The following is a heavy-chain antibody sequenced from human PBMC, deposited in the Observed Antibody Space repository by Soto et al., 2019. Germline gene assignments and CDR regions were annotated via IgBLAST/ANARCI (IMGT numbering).Heavy chain of an antibody. CDR1: GGTFSSYA. CDR3: ASNGYDILTGYPYYFDY. D-gene: IGHD3-9*01. CDR2: IIPIFGTA. Sequence: SVKVSCKASGGTFSSYAISWVRQAPGQGLEWMGGIIPIFGTANYAQKFQGRVTITADKSTSTAYMGLSSLRSEDTAVYYCASNGYDILTGYPYYFDYWGQGTLVTVSS. J-gene: IGHJ4*02. V-gene: IGHV1-69*06.